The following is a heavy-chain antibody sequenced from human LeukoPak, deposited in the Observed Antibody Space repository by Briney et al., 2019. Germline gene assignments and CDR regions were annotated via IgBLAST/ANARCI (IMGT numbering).Heavy chain of an antibody. J-gene: IGHJ3*02. CDR2: IKQDGSEK. Sequence: PGGSLRLSCAASGFSFSSYWMSWVRQAPGKRLEWVANIKQDGSEKYYVDSVKGRFTISRDNAQNSLYLQMNSLRAEDTAVYYCVRDLAGPPQEAFDIWGQGAVVTVSS. V-gene: IGHV3-7*01. CDR3: VRDLAGPPQEAFDI. CDR1: GFSFSSYW.